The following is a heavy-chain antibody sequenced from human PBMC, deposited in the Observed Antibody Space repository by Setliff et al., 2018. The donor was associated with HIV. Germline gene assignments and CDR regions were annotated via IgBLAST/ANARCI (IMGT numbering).Heavy chain of an antibody. Sequence: PSETLSLTCTVSGGSISSHYWCWIRQPPGKGLEWIGCIYYSGSTAYNPSLKSRVTISLDTSKTHVSLKLSSVTAADTAVYYCARSPGFWYFDLWGPGTLVTVSS. CDR2: IYYSGST. J-gene: IGHJ2*01. V-gene: IGHV4-59*11. CDR3: ARSPGFWYFDL. CDR1: GGSISSHY.